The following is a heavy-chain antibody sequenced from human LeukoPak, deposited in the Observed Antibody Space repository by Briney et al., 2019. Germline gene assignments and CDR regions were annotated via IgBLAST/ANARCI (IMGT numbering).Heavy chain of an antibody. CDR1: GNAFSTYY. J-gene: IGHJ3*02. V-gene: IGHV1-2*02. CDR3: AKDRSHGDAFDI. Sequence: GASVKVSCKTSGNAFSTYYMHWVRQAPGQGLEWMGWINLNSGGRNYAEKFQGRVTMTRDTSISTAYMELSSLRSDDTATYYCAKDRSHGDAFDIWGQGTMVTVSP. CDR2: INLNSGGR. D-gene: IGHD3-16*01.